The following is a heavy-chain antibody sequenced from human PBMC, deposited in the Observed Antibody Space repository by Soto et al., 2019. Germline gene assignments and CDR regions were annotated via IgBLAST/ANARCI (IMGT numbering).Heavy chain of an antibody. CDR3: ASTYTTSWYWFDP. J-gene: IGHJ5*02. D-gene: IGHD6-13*01. CDR1: GFSLSNAGLG. V-gene: IGHV2-26*04. Sequence: QVTVKESGPVLVKPTETLTLTCTVSGFSLSNAGLGVSWIRQPPGKALEWLEHIFSNDEKSYSTSLKSRLTISKDTSKSQVVHTMTNMDPVDTATYYCASTYTTSWYWFDPWGQGTLVTVSS. CDR2: IFSNDEK.